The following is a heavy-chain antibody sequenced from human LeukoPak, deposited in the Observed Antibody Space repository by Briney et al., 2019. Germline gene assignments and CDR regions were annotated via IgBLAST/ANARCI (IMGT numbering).Heavy chain of an antibody. V-gene: IGHV3-48*01. CDR2: ISSSSSTI. J-gene: IGHJ4*02. CDR1: GFTFSSYS. D-gene: IGHD1-26*01. Sequence: HAGGSLRLSCAASGFTFSSYSMNWVRQAPGKGLEWVSYISSSSSTIYYADSVKGRFTISRDNAKNSLYLQMNSLRAEDTAVYYCAREFSGSNYGFPFDYWGQGTLVTVSS. CDR3: AREFSGSNYGFPFDY.